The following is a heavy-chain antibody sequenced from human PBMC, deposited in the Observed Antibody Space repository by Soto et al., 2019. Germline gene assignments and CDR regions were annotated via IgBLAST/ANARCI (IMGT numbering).Heavy chain of an antibody. CDR2: ISYDGSNK. Sequence: QVQLVEFGGGVVQPGRSLRLSCAASGFTFSSYGMHWVRQAPGKGLEWVAVISYDGSNKYYADSVKGRFTISRDNSKNTLYLQMNSLRAEDTAVYYCSRSSWSNTPYYYYYGMDVWGQGTTVTVSS. D-gene: IGHD6-13*01. J-gene: IGHJ6*02. CDR3: SRSSWSNTPYYYYYGMDV. CDR1: GFTFSSYG. V-gene: IGHV3-30*03.